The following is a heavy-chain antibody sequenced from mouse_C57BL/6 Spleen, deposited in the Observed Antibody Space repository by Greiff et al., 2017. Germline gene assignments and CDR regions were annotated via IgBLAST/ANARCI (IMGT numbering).Heavy chain of an antibody. J-gene: IGHJ4*01. CDR2: INPNNGGT. CDR3: ARSLYYDYAGRYAMDY. D-gene: IGHD2-4*01. CDR1: GYTFTDYY. Sequence: EVQLKQSGPELVKPGASVKISCKASGYTFTDYYMNWVKQSHGKSLEWIGDINPNNGGTSYNQKFKGKATLTVDKSSSTAYMELRSLTSEDSAVYYCARSLYYDYAGRYAMDYWGQGTSVTVSS. V-gene: IGHV1-26*01.